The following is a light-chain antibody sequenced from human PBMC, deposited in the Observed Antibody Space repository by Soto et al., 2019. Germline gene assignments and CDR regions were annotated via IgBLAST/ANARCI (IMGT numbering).Light chain of an antibody. CDR2: GAS. CDR3: QQYNNWPPWT. Sequence: EIVMTQSPATLSVSPGERATFSCRASQSVSSNLAWYQQKPGQAPRLLIYGASTRATGIPAWFSGSGSGTEFTLTISSLQSEDFAVYYCQQYNNWPPWTFGQGTKVEIK. CDR1: QSVSSN. J-gene: IGKJ1*01. V-gene: IGKV3-15*01.